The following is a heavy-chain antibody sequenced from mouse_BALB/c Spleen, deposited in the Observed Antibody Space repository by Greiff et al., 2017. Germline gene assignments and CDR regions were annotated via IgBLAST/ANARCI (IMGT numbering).Heavy chain of an antibody. CDR1: GLNIKDTY. J-gene: IGHJ3*01. Sequence: EVKLVESGAELVKPGASVKLSCTASGLNIKDTYMHWVKQRPEQGLEWIGRIDPANGNTKYDPKFQGKATITADTSSNTAYLQLSSLTSEDTAVYYCARLTTGSFAYWGQGTLVTVSA. CDR3: ARLTTGSFAY. V-gene: IGHV14-3*02. CDR2: IDPANGNT. D-gene: IGHD1-1*01.